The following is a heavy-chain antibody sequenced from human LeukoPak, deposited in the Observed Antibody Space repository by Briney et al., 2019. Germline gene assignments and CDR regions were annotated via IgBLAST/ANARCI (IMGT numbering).Heavy chain of an antibody. CDR2: IIENGYDK. J-gene: IGHJ4*02. D-gene: IGHD1-7*01. CDR1: GFTFSTFA. Sequence: GGSLRLSCAASGFTFSTFAMSWVRQAPGKGLEWVSGIIENGYDKYYADSVKGRFTISRDNSKNTLYLQMNSLRADDTAVYYCARDYVTPGITGTTSPLDYWGQGILASVSS. V-gene: IGHV3-23*01. CDR3: ARDYVTPGITGTTSPLDY.